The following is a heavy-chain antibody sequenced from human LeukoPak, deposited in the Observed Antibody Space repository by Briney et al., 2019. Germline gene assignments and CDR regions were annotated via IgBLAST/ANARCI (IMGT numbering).Heavy chain of an antibody. J-gene: IGHJ4*02. CDR3: ARVGRGYSFNVYYFDY. V-gene: IGHV4-39*07. D-gene: IGHD5-18*01. CDR2: AYYRGST. Sequence: SETLSLTCTVSGDSISSNSDYWGWIRQPPGKGLEWIGSAYYRGSTDYNPSIKSRVTISVDTSKNQLSLRLDSVTAADSAVYYCARVGRGYSFNVYYFDYWGQGTLVTVSS. CDR1: GDSISSNSDY.